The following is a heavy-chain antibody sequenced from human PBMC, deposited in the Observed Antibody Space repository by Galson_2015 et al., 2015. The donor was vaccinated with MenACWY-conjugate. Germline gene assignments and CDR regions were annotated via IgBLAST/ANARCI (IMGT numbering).Heavy chain of an antibody. CDR3: ARDDDDHDAFDI. Sequence: SVKVSCKASGGTFSSYAISWVRQAPGQGLEWMGGIIPIFGTANYAQKFQGRVTITADESTSTAYMELSSLRSEDTAVYYCARDDDDHDAFDIWGQGTMVTVSS. CDR2: IIPIFGTA. CDR1: GGTFSSYA. J-gene: IGHJ3*02. V-gene: IGHV1-69*13. D-gene: IGHD1-1*01.